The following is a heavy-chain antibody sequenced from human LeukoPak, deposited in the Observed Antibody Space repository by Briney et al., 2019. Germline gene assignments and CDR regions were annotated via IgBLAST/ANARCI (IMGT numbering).Heavy chain of an antibody. CDR2: IYYSGST. CDR1: GSSISSGGYY. Sequence: SETLSLTCTVSGSSISSGGYYWSWIRQHPGKGLEWIGYIYYSGSTYYNPSLKSRVTISVDTSKNQFSLKLSSVTAADTAVYYCATMVRGVIIPDYWGQGTLVTVSS. J-gene: IGHJ4*02. CDR3: ATMVRGVIIPDY. D-gene: IGHD3-10*01. V-gene: IGHV4-31*03.